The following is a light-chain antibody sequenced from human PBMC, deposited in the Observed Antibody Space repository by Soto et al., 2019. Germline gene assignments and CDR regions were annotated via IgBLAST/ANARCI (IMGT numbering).Light chain of an antibody. CDR2: DAS. CDR3: QQYAGSPRT. J-gene: IGKJ1*01. Sequence: EIVLTQSPATLSLSPGERATLSCRASQSVSGYLAWYQQKPGQAPRLLIYDASKRATGIPARFSGSGFGTDFTLTISSLEPEDFAVYFCQQYAGSPRTFGQGTKVDNK. V-gene: IGKV3-11*01. CDR1: QSVSGY.